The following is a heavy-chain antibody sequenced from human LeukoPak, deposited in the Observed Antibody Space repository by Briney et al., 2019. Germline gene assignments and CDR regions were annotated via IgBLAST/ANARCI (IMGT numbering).Heavy chain of an antibody. CDR2: IHYSGST. CDR3: ARQLYNSSPGHYYYGMDV. D-gene: IGHD3-22*01. CDR1: AGSINNFY. V-gene: IGHV4-59*08. J-gene: IGHJ6*02. Sequence: SETLSLTCTVSAGSINNFYWSWIRQPPGKGLEWLGYIHYSGSTNYNPSVKTRVTMSVDASKNQFSLKLSPVTAADTAVYFCARQLYNSSPGHYYYGMDVWGQGTTVTASS.